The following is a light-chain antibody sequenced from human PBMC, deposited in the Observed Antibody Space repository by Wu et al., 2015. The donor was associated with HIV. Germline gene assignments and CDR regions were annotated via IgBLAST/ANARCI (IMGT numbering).Light chain of an antibody. CDR2: AAS. CDR1: QDISND. Sequence: DIQMTQSPSSLSASVGDRVPITCRASQDISNDLAWYQQKPGKVPKLLIYAASTLHSGVPSRFSGSGSGTDFTLTISSLQPEDVATYYCQNYNSAPYTFGQGTKLEIK. V-gene: IGKV1-27*01. J-gene: IGKJ2*01. CDR3: QNYNSAPYT.